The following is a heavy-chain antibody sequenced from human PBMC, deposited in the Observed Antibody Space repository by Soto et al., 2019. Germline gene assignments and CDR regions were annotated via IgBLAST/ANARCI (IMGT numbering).Heavy chain of an antibody. V-gene: IGHV4-61*01. CDR3: ARAGDSSGPVALGY. CDR2: IYYTGSS. Sequence: SETLSLTCTVSGGSVSSGNYYWSWIRQPPGKGLEWIGFIYYTGSSSYNPSLKSRVTMSLDKSNNQFSLKLTSVTAADTAVYYCARAGDSSGPVALGYWGQGTLVTVSS. CDR1: GGSVSSGNYY. D-gene: IGHD3-22*01. J-gene: IGHJ4*02.